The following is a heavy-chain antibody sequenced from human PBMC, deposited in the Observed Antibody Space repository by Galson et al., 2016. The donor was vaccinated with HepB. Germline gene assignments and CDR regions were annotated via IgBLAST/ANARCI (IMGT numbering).Heavy chain of an antibody. V-gene: IGHV1-69*06. J-gene: IGHJ4*02. CDR3: ARVRVDYFDY. D-gene: IGHD5-12*01. Sequence: SVKVSCKASGDTFSRYGIGWVRQAPGRGLEWMGGIIPFFGTANYAQNLEDRVTINADKSTSTAYMELSSLRYEDTAVYYCARVRVDYFDYWGQGTLVTVSS. CDR2: IIPFFGTA. CDR1: GDTFSRYG.